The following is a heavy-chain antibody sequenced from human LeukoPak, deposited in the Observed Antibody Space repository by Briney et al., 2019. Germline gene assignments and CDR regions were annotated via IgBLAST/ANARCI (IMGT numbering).Heavy chain of an antibody. V-gene: IGHV3-20*04. J-gene: IGHJ4*02. D-gene: IGHD1-26*01. CDR3: ARASGGSYLYYFDY. CDR2: INWNGGST. CDR1: GFIFDDFG. Sequence: GGFLRLSCAASGFIFDDFGMNWVRQVPGKGLEWVSGINWNGGSTGYADSVKGRFTISRDNAKNALYLQMNSLRAEDTALYYCARASGGSYLYYFDYWGQGTLVTVSS.